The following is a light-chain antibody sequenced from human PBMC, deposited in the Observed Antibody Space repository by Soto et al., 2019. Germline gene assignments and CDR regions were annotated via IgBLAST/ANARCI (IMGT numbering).Light chain of an antibody. Sequence: EIVLTQSPGTLSLSPRERATHSCRASQSVSSNNLAWYQQRPGQAPRVVIYGASTRATGIPERFSGSGSGTDFTLTIIRLDPEDFAVYYCQQYGRSPFTFGPGTKVDIK. CDR2: GAS. CDR3: QQYGRSPFT. V-gene: IGKV3-20*01. CDR1: QSVSSNN. J-gene: IGKJ3*01.